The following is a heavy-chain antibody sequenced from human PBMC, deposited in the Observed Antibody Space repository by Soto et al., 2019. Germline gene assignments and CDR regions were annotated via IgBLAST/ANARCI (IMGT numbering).Heavy chain of an antibody. CDR3: ARDVAHGYTENV. J-gene: IGHJ3*01. D-gene: IGHD5-18*01. Sequence: QVQLQESGPGLVKPSQTLSLACTVSGGSVGSGEYYYSWIRLPPGMGLEWIGYIYDSGITNYTPSLKGRVTMSLDRSNNQVSLKLSSVTAADTAVYFCARDVAHGYTENVWGQGTMVTVSS. CDR1: GGSVGSGEYY. V-gene: IGHV4-30-4*01. CDR2: IYDSGIT.